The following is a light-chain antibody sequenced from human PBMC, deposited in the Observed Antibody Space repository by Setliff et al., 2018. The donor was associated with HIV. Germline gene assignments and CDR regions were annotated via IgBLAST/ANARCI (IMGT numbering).Light chain of an antibody. CDR2: DVN. V-gene: IGLV2-14*03. Sequence: QSVLTQPASVSGSPGQSITISCTGTSSDVGGYNYVSWYQQHPGKAPKLMIYDVNNRPSGVSHRFSGSKSGNTASLTISGLQAEDEADYYCSSYRSSSTLTVFGGGTKVTVL. J-gene: IGLJ2*01. CDR1: SSDVGGYNY. CDR3: SSYRSSSTLTV.